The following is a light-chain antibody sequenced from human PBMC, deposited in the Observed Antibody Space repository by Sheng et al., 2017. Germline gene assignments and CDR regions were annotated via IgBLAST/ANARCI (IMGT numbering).Light chain of an antibody. V-gene: IGKV3-20*01. CDR1: QSVSSNY. J-gene: IGKJ4*01. Sequence: EIVLTQSPDTLSLSPGERVTLSCRASQSVSSNYLAWYQQKPGQAPRLLIYGASSRATVIPDRFSGSGSGTDFTLTINRLEPEDFAVYYCQQYGSSPLTFGGGTKVEDQT. CDR2: GAS. CDR3: QQYGSSPLT.